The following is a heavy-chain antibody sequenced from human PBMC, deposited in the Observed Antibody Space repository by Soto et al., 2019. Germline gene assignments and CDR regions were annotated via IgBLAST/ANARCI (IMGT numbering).Heavy chain of an antibody. CDR3: AKFGPRWELYRWYFDH. CDR2: ISGSGGST. D-gene: IGHD1-26*01. Sequence: EVQLLESGGGLVQPWGSLRLSCAASGFTFSSYAMSWFRQAPGKGLEWVSAISGSGGSTYYAASAKGRFTSSRDNSKSMLGLQMDRQRAEDMAVHDCAKFGPRWELYRWYFDHCFRGSMITDFS. CDR1: GFTFSSYA. V-gene: IGHV3-23*01. J-gene: IGHJ2*01.